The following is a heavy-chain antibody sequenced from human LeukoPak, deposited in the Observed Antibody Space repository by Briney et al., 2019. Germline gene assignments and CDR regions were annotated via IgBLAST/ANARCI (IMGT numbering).Heavy chain of an antibody. Sequence: GRSLRLSCAASGFTFSSYVMHWVRQAPGKGLEWVAVISYDGSNKYYADSVKGRFTISRDNSKNTLYLQMNSLRAEDTAVYYCARRTDYWGQGTLVTVSS. CDR2: ISYDGSNK. CDR3: ARRTDY. D-gene: IGHD1-1*01. V-gene: IGHV3-30-3*01. J-gene: IGHJ4*02. CDR1: GFTFSSYV.